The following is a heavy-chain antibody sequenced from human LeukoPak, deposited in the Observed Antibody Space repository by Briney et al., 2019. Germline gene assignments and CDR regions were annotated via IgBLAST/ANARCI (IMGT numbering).Heavy chain of an antibody. Sequence: ASVKVSCKASGYTFTGYFMHWVRQAPGQGLEWMGWIKPNSGGTNYAQKFQGRVTMTRDTSISTAYMELSRLTSDDTAVYYCARVGQGVITIFGVVTPGAFDIWGQGTMVTVSS. CDR3: ARVGQGVITIFGVVTPGAFDI. CDR2: IKPNSGGT. J-gene: IGHJ3*02. D-gene: IGHD3-3*01. V-gene: IGHV1-2*02. CDR1: GYTFTGYF.